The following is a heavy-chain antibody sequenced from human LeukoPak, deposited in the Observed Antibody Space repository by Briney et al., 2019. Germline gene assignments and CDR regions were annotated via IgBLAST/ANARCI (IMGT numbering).Heavy chain of an antibody. D-gene: IGHD3-22*01. CDR1: GGTFSSYT. J-gene: IGHJ3*02. CDR2: IIPILGIA. Sequence: PVKVSCKASGGTFSSYTISWVRQAPGQGLEWMGRIIPILGIANYAQKFQGRVTITADKSTSTAYMELSSLRSEDTAVYYCAICYDSSGYYPQNDAFDIWGQGTMVTVSS. CDR3: AICYDSSGYYPQNDAFDI. V-gene: IGHV1-69*02.